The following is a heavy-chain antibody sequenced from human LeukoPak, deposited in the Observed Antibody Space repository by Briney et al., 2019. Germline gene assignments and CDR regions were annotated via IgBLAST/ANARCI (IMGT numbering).Heavy chain of an antibody. CDR1: GFTFSSHA. D-gene: IGHD2-15*01. Sequence: GGSLRLSCAASGFTFSSHAMSWVRQALAKGLEWVSSISGSGGTTYYADSVKGRFTISRDNSKNTLHLQMNSLRAEDTAVYYCAKPFDVVVVVAAAGASGFDYWGQGTLVTVSS. J-gene: IGHJ4*02. CDR3: AKPFDVVVVVAAAGASGFDY. V-gene: IGHV3-23*01. CDR2: ISGSGGTT.